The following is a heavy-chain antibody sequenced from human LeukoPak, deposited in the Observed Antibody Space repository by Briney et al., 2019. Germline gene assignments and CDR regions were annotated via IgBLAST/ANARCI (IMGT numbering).Heavy chain of an antibody. CDR3: ARGKEQLYGTFDY. CDR2: IYTSGST. CDR1: GGSISSGSYY. D-gene: IGHD6-6*01. J-gene: IGHJ4*02. Sequence: SETLSLTCTVSGGSISSGSYYWSWIRQPAGKGLEWIGRIYTSGSTNYNPSLKSRVTISVDTSKNQFSLKLSSVTAADTAVYYCARGKEQLYGTFDYWGQGTLVTVSS. V-gene: IGHV4-61*02.